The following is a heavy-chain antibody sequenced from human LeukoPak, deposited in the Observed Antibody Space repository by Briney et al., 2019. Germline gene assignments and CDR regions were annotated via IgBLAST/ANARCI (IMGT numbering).Heavy chain of an antibody. CDR2: IYYSGST. D-gene: IGHD5-24*01. V-gene: IGHV4-59*01. CDR1: GGSFSGYY. CDR3: ARVSRVEMATISKYYFDY. J-gene: IGHJ4*02. Sequence: ASETLSLTCAAYGGSFSGYYWSWIRQPPGKGLEWIGYIYYSGSTNYNPSLKSRVTISVDTSKNQFSLKLSSVTAADTAVYYCARVSRVEMATISKYYFDYWGQGTLVTVSS.